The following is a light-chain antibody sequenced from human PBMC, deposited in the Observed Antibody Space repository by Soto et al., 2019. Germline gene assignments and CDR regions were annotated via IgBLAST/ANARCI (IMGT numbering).Light chain of an antibody. CDR2: DVT. J-gene: IGLJ1*01. V-gene: IGLV2-14*03. Sequence: QSALTQPASVSGSPGQSITISCTGTSSDVGGYNYVSWFQQHPGKAPKLMIYDVTNRPSGVSNRFSGSKSGNTASLTISGLQAEDEADFYCSSYTSSGSHVFGTGTKLTVL. CDR1: SSDVGGYNY. CDR3: SSYTSSGSHV.